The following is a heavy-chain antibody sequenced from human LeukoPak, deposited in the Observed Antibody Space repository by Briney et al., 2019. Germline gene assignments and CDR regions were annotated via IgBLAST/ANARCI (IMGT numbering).Heavy chain of an antibody. D-gene: IGHD4/OR15-4a*01. CDR1: GFTFSSYS. Sequence: PGGSLRLSCAASGFTFSSYSMNWVRQAPGKGLEWVANIKQDGSEKYYVDSVKGRFTISRDNAKNSLYLQMNSLRAEDTAVYYCARDMTMDQGSGLFDYWGQGTLVTVSS. CDR2: IKQDGSEK. CDR3: ARDMTMDQGSGLFDY. J-gene: IGHJ4*02. V-gene: IGHV3-7*01.